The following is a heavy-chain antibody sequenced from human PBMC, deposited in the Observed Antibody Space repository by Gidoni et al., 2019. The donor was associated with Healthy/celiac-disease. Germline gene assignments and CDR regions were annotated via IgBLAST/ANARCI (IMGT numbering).Heavy chain of an antibody. D-gene: IGHD2-8*01. CDR1: GGTFSSYA. CDR2: IIPIFGTA. V-gene: IGHV1-69*01. J-gene: IGHJ6*02. Sequence: QVQLVQSGAEVKKPGSSVKVSCKASGGTFSSYAISWVRQAPGQGLEWMGGIIPIFGTANYAQKFQGRVTITADESTSTAYMELSSLRSEDTAVYYCARDYGYCTNGVCYTRAYYYYGMDVWGQGTTVTVSS. CDR3: ARDYGYCTNGVCYTRAYYYYGMDV.